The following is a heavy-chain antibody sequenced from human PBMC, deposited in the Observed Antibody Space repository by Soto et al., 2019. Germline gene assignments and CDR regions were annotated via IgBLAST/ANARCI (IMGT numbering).Heavy chain of an antibody. CDR1: GYTFTSYG. CDR3: ARDRPYDSLTGYYLPPDY. J-gene: IGHJ4*02. Sequence: GASVKVSCKASGYTFTSYGISWVRQAPGQGLEWMGWISAYNGKTNYAQKLQGRVTMTTDTSTSTAYMELRSLRSDDTAVYYCARDRPYDSLTGYYLPPDYWGQGTLVTVSS. CDR2: ISAYNGKT. V-gene: IGHV1-18*01. D-gene: IGHD3-9*01.